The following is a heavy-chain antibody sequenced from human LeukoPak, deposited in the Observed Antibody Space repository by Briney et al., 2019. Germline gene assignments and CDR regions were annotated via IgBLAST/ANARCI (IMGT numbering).Heavy chain of an antibody. V-gene: IGHV3-21*01. CDR1: GFTFSSYS. Sequence: GGSLRLSCAASGFTFSSYSMNWVRQAPGKGLEWVSSISSSSSYIYYADSVKGRFTISRDNAKNSLYLQMNSLRAEDTAVYYCARDHSGGGSGWYEDYWGQGTLVTVSS. J-gene: IGHJ4*02. D-gene: IGHD6-19*01. CDR2: ISSSSSYI. CDR3: ARDHSGGGSGWYEDY.